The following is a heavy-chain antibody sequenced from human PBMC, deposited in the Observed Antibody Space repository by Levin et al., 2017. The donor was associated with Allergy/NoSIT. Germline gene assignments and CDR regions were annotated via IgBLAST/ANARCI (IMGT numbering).Heavy chain of an antibody. CDR1: GFTISSNY. D-gene: IGHD3-9*01. Sequence: GESLKISCAASGFTISSNYMSWVHQAPGKGLEWVSVIYSGGSTYYADSVKGRFTISRDNSKNTLYLQMNSLRAEDTDVYYCARDHYDILTGYYRGYGMDVWGQGTTVTVSS. CDR3: ARDHYDILTGYYRGYGMDV. CDR2: IYSGGST. J-gene: IGHJ6*02. V-gene: IGHV3-53*01.